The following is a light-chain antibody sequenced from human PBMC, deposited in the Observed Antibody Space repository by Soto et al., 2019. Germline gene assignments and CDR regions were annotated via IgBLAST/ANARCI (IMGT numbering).Light chain of an antibody. Sequence: IQLTQSPSSLSASVGDRVTITCRASQGISSVLVWYQQIPGRAPKLLLSAASTLQSGVPSRFTGSGSGTDFTLTIASLQPEDFATYYCQQRHSYPITFGQGTRLEIK. J-gene: IGKJ5*01. CDR1: QGISSV. CDR2: AAS. CDR3: QQRHSYPIT. V-gene: IGKV1-9*01.